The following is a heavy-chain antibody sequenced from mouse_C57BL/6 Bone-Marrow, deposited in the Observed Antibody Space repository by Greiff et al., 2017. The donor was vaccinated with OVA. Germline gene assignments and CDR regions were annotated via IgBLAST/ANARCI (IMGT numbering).Heavy chain of an antibody. Sequence: EVMLVESEGGLVQPGSSMKLSCTASGFTFSDYYMAWVRQVPEKGLEWVANINYDGSSTYYLDSLKSRFIISRDNAKNILYLQMSSLKSEDTATYYGAREGSLCMRLRRGYYFDYWGQGTTLTVSS. CDR3: AREGSLCMRLRRGYYFDY. CDR2: INYDGSST. D-gene: IGHD6-2*01. J-gene: IGHJ2*01. CDR1: GFTFSDYY. V-gene: IGHV5-16*01.